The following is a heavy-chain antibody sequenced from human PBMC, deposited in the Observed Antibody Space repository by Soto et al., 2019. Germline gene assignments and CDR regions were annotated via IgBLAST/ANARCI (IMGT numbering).Heavy chain of an antibody. Sequence: QVQLVQSGAEVKKPGASVKVSCKASGYTFTGYYMHWVRQAPGQGLEWMGWINPNSGGTNYAQKFQGWVTMTRDTSISTAYMELSRLRSDDTAVYYCARDPLTPAGAPHPYGMDVWGQGTTVTVSS. D-gene: IGHD2-2*01. CDR3: ARDPLTPAGAPHPYGMDV. J-gene: IGHJ6*02. V-gene: IGHV1-2*04. CDR2: INPNSGGT. CDR1: GYTFTGYY.